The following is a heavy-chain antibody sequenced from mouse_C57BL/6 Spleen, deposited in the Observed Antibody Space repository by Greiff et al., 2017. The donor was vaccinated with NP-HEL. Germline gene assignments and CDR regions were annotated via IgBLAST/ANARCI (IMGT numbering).Heavy chain of an antibody. CDR1: GYTFTSYW. Sequence: QVQLQQPGAELVMPGASVKLSCKASGYTFTSYWMHWVKQRPGQGLEWIGEIDPSDSYTNYNQKFKGKSTLTVDKSSSTAYMQLSSLTSEDSAVYYCARFLYAMDYWGQGTSVTVSS. CDR2: IDPSDSYT. J-gene: IGHJ4*01. CDR3: ARFLYAMDY. V-gene: IGHV1-69*01.